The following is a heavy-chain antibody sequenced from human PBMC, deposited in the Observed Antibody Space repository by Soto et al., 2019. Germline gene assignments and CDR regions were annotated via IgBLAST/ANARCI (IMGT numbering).Heavy chain of an antibody. Sequence: QEQLVESGGDVVQPGRSLTLSCAASGFTFSANAMHWVRQAPGKGLEWVAVIAYDGTIKIYRDSVKGRFTISRDDSNGTLYLQMNSLRPEDTAVYYCARDKIKGAPDYLDSWGQGTLVTVSS. CDR2: IAYDGTIK. V-gene: IGHV3-30-3*01. D-gene: IGHD1-26*01. CDR1: GFTFSANA. J-gene: IGHJ4*02. CDR3: ARDKIKGAPDYLDS.